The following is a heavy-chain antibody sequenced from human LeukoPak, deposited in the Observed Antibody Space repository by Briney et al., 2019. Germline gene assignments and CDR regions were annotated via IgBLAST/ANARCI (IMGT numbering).Heavy chain of an antibody. CDR3: AKADGYQLLWFGELARDYFDY. Sequence: GGSLRLSCAASGFPFSTYWMSWVRQAPGKGLGWVANINQDGTEKYYVDSVKGRFTISRDYAKNSLYLQMNSLRAEDTALYYCAKADGYQLLWFGELARDYFDYWGQGTLVTVSS. J-gene: IGHJ4*02. D-gene: IGHD3-10*01. V-gene: IGHV3-7*03. CDR2: INQDGTEK. CDR1: GFPFSTYW.